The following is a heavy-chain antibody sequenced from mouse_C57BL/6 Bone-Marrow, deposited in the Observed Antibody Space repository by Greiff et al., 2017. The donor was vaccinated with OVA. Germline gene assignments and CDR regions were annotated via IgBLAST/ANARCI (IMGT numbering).Heavy chain of an antibody. CDR3: ARTGTGNYAMDY. D-gene: IGHD4-1*01. Sequence: EVMLVESGGDLVKPGGSLKLSCAASGFTFSSYGMSWVRQTPDKRLEWVATISSGGSYTYYPDSVKGRFTISRDNAKNTLYLQMSSLKSEDTAMYYCARTGTGNYAMDYWGQGTSVTVSS. CDR2: ISSGGSYT. CDR1: GFTFSSYG. V-gene: IGHV5-6*02. J-gene: IGHJ4*01.